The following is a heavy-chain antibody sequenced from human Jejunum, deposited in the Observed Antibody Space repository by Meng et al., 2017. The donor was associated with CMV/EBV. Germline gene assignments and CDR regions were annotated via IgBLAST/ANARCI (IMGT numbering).Heavy chain of an antibody. CDR1: GLPFERHW. V-gene: IGHV3-7*01. D-gene: IGHD5-24*01. CDR2: IKQDVSEK. Sequence: EASGLPFERHWMTWVRQAPGKRLEWVANIKQDVSEKYYVDSVKGRFTISRDNAKNSLYLQMNSLRAEDTAVYYCARVVWLQAFDYWGQGTLVTVSS. CDR3: ARVVWLQAFDY. J-gene: IGHJ4*02.